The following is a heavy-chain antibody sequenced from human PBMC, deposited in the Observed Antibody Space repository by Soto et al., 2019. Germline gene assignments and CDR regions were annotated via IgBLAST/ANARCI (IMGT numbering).Heavy chain of an antibody. Sequence: GGSLRLSCAASGFTFSSYAMSWVRQAPGKGLEWVSTISGSGSKTYYADSVKGRFTISRDNSKNTLYLHMNSLRAEDTAVYYCALGYSSGPTTELDYWGQGTLVTVSS. D-gene: IGHD6-19*01. CDR3: ALGYSSGPTTELDY. J-gene: IGHJ4*02. CDR1: GFTFSSYA. V-gene: IGHV3-23*01. CDR2: ISGSGSKT.